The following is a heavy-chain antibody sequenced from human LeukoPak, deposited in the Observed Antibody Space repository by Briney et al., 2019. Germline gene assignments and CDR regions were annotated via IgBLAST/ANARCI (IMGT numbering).Heavy chain of an antibody. CDR3: ASVPNYYGSGSYTPHNYGMDA. D-gene: IGHD3-10*01. J-gene: IGHJ6*02. Sequence: SETLSLTCTVSGGSISSSSYYWGWIRQPPGKGLEWIGSIYYSGSTYYNPSLKSRVTISVDTSKNQFSLKLSSVTAADTAVYYCASVPNYYGSGSYTPHNYGMDAWGQGTTVTVSS. CDR1: GGSISSSSYY. V-gene: IGHV4-39*07. CDR2: IYYSGST.